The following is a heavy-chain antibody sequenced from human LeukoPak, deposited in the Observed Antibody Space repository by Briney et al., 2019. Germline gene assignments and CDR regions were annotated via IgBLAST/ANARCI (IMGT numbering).Heavy chain of an antibody. D-gene: IGHD3-9*01. CDR2: MYYSGST. V-gene: IGHV4-59*01. CDR3: ARMPDILTGLDS. J-gene: IGHJ4*02. CDR1: GGSIAGFY. Sequence: SETLSLTCTVSGGSIAGFYWSWFRQSPGKGLEWIGYMYYSGSTYYNPSLKSRVSLSVDTSKNQFSLKLSSVTTADTAVYYCARMPDILTGLDSWGQGTLVTVSS.